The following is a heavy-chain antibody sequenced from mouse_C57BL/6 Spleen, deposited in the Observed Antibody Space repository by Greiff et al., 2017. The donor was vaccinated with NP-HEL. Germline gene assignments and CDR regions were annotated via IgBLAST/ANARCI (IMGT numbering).Heavy chain of an antibody. CDR2: ISSGGSYT. CDR1: GFTFSSYG. Sequence: DVQLVESGGDLVKPGGSLKLSCAASGFTFSSYGMSWVRQTPDKRLEWVATISSGGSYTYYPDSVKGRFTISRDIAKNTLYLQMSSLKSEDTAMYYGARQEGYYGSSYSWFAYWGQGTLVTVSA. CDR3: ARQEGYYGSSYSWFAY. J-gene: IGHJ3*01. V-gene: IGHV5-6*01. D-gene: IGHD1-1*01.